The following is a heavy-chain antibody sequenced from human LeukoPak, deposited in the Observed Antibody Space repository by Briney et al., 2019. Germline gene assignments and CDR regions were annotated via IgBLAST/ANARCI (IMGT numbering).Heavy chain of an antibody. V-gene: IGHV4-31*03. CDR3: ARVEGSSWEGYYFDY. CDR2: IYYSGST. Sequence: PSETLSLTCTVSGGSISSGGYYWSWIRQHPGKGLEWIGYIYYSGSTYYNPSLRSRVTISVDTYKNQFSLKLSSVTAADTAVYYCARVEGSSWEGYYFDYWGQGTLVTVSS. D-gene: IGHD6-13*01. CDR1: GGSISSGGYY. J-gene: IGHJ4*02.